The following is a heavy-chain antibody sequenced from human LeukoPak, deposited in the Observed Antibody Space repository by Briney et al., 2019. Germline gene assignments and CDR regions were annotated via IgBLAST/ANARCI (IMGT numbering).Heavy chain of an antibody. J-gene: IGHJ3*02. Sequence: GGSLRLSCAASGFTFSSFWMSWVRQAPGKGLEWVANIKQDGTEKYYVDSVKGRFTISRDNSKNTLYLQMNSLRAEDTAVYYCAKDPTIFGVVIIKGYAFDIWGQGTMVTVSS. CDR3: AKDPTIFGVVIIKGYAFDI. CDR1: GFTFSSFW. CDR2: IKQDGTEK. D-gene: IGHD3-3*01. V-gene: IGHV3-7*01.